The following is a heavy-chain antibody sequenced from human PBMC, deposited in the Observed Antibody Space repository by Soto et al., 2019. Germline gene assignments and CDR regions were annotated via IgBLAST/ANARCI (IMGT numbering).Heavy chain of an antibody. V-gene: IGHV1-69*01. D-gene: IGHD6-19*01. CDR1: GGPFSSYA. CDR3: ARAPYSSGWYGVYYYY. Sequence: QVQLVQSGAEVKQPGSSVKVSCKASGGPFSSYAISWVRQAPGQGLEWKGGIIPIFGTANYAQKCQGRVTITAYESTSTAYMELSSLISEDTAVYYWARAPYSSGWYGVYYYYWCHGTLVTVSS. J-gene: IGHJ4*01. CDR2: IIPIFGTA.